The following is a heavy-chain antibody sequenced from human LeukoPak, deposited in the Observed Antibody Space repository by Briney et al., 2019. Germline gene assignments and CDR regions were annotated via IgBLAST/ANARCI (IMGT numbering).Heavy chain of an antibody. CDR1: GGSISSYY. V-gene: IGHV4-59*08. J-gene: IGHJ4*02. D-gene: IGHD6-19*01. CDR3: ARGKQWLVPLDY. CDR2: IHYGGST. Sequence: PSETLSLTCTVSGGSISSYYWSWIRQPPGKGLEWIGYIHYGGSTNYNPSLKSRVTVSVDTSKNQFSLKLSSVTAADTAVYYCARGKQWLVPLDYWGQGTLVTVSS.